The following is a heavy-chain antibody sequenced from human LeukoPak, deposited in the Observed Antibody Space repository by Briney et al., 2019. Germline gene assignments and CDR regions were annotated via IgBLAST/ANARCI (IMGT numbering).Heavy chain of an antibody. J-gene: IGHJ4*02. V-gene: IGHV4-34*01. CDR3: ARQTRRSGNFDY. CDR1: GGSFSGYY. D-gene: IGHD6-19*01. CDR2: INHSGST. Sequence: TSETLSLTCAVHGGSFSGYYWSWIRQPPGKGLEWIGEINHSGSTNYNPSLKSRVTISVDTSKNQFSLKLSSVTAADTAVYYCARQTRRSGNFDYWGQGTLVTVSS.